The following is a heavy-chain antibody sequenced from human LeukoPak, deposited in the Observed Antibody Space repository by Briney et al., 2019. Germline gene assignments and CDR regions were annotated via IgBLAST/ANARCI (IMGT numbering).Heavy chain of an antibody. J-gene: IGHJ4*02. D-gene: IGHD2-15*01. CDR3: AKDIISTGEGYIHY. CDR2: ISYDGSNK. Sequence: GGSLRLSCAASGFTFSSYGMHWVRQAPGKGLEWVAVISYDGSNKYYVDSVKGRFTISRDNSKNTLYLQMNSLRAEDTAVYYCAKDIISTGEGYIHYWGQGTLVTVSS. CDR1: GFTFSSYG. V-gene: IGHV3-30*18.